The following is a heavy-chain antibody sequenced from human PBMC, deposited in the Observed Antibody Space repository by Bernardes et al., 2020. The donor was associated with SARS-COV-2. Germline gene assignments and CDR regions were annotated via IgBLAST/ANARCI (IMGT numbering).Heavy chain of an antibody. V-gene: IGHV3-23*01. Sequence: GESLRLSCAASGITFSSFAMNWVRQAPGKGLEWVSGITGSGGATYYADSVEGRFTISRDNSKNTLYLQMNSLRAEDTAVYYCAKEAFYYGSGISSFDYWGLGTLVSVSS. CDR2: ITGSGGAT. D-gene: IGHD3-10*01. CDR1: GITFSSFA. CDR3: AKEAFYYGSGISSFDY. J-gene: IGHJ4*02.